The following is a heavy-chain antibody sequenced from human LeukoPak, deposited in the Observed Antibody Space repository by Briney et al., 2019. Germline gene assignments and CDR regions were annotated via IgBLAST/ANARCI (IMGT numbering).Heavy chain of an antibody. Sequence: SETLSLACTVSGGSISSGDYYWSWIRQPPGKGLEWIGYIYYSGSTYYNPSLKSRVTISVDTSKNQFSLKLSSVTAADTAVYYCARDVVVVPAAREGWFDPWGQGTLVTVSS. CDR2: IYYSGST. J-gene: IGHJ5*02. CDR1: GGSISSGDYY. D-gene: IGHD2-2*01. CDR3: ARDVVVVPAAREGWFDP. V-gene: IGHV4-30-4*01.